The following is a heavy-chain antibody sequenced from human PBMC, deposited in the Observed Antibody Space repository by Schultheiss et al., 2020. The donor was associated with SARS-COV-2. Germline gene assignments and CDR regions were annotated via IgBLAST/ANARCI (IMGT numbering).Heavy chain of an antibody. D-gene: IGHD3-22*01. CDR1: GGSFSGYY. V-gene: IGHV4-34*01. J-gene: IGHJ4*02. Sequence: SETLSLTCAVYGGSFSGYYWSWIRQPPGKGLEWIGSIYYSGSTNYNPSLKSRVTISVDTSKNQFSLKLSSVTAADTAVYYCARGQRAYYYDSSGSPFDYWGQGTLVTVSS. CDR2: IYYSGST. CDR3: ARGQRAYYYDSSGSPFDY.